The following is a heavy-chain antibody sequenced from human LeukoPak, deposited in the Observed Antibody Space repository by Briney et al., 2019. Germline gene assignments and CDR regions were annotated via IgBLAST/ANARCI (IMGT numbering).Heavy chain of an antibody. Sequence: ASVKVSCKASGFTFTNYYMHWVRQAPGQGLEWMGLINPSGSSTNYAQKFRGRVTMTRDMSTTTVYMELSSLRSEDTAVYYCAREESGGYFDYGGQGTLVTVSS. CDR3: AREESGGYFDY. CDR1: GFTFTNYY. J-gene: IGHJ4*02. V-gene: IGHV1-46*01. CDR2: INPSGSST. D-gene: IGHD2-8*02.